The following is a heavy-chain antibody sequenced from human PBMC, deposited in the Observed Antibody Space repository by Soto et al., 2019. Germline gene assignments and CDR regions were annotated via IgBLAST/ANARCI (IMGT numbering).Heavy chain of an antibody. D-gene: IGHD3-22*01. V-gene: IGHV1-69*06. Sequence: VASVKVSCKASGGTFSSYAISWVRQAPGQGLEWMGGIIPIFGTANYAQKFQGRVTITADKSTSTAYMELSSLRSEDTAVYYCARVKYDSSGYYHGRSPFDYWGQGTLVTVSS. CDR3: ARVKYDSSGYYHGRSPFDY. CDR1: GGTFSSYA. CDR2: IIPIFGTA. J-gene: IGHJ4*02.